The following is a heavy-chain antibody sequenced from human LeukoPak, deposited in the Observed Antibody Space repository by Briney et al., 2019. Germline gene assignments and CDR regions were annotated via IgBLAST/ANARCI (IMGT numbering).Heavy chain of an antibody. D-gene: IGHD3-22*01. J-gene: IGHJ4*02. Sequence: GASVKVSCKASGYTFTTYDITWVRQATGQGLEWMRWMNPNSGDTAYAQKFQGRVAMTRDTSISTAYMELSSLRSEDTAVYYCARGLGDYYDTSDFYYAVPAHWGQGTLVTVSS. CDR2: MNPNSGDT. V-gene: IGHV1-8*01. CDR1: GYTFTTYD. CDR3: ARGLGDYYDTSDFYYAVPAH.